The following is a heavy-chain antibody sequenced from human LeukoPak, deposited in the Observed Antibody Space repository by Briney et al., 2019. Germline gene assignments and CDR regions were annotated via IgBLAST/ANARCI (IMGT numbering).Heavy chain of an antibody. CDR3: ARGQFYYGSGTFYPMDS. CDR2: IYSDGRT. Sequence: GGSLRLSCAASGFTVSTNYMSWVRQAPGEGLEWVSVIYSDGRTYYADSVKGRFSLSRDNSKNTLYLQMNSLTDEDAAVYHCARGQFYYGSGTFYPMDSWGQGTLVTVSS. D-gene: IGHD3-10*01. V-gene: IGHV3-66*01. CDR1: GFTVSTNY. J-gene: IGHJ4*02.